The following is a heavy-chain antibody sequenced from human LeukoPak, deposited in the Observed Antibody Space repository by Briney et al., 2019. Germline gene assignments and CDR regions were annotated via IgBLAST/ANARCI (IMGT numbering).Heavy chain of an antibody. J-gene: IGHJ4*02. Sequence: KPTETLSLTCAVYGGSFSGYYWSWIRQPPGKVLEWIGEINHSGSTNYNPSLKSRVTISVDTSKNQFSLKLSSVTAADTAVYYCARESMSGYSYGLLDYWGQGTLVTVSS. D-gene: IGHD5-18*01. CDR1: GGSFSGYY. CDR3: ARESMSGYSYGLLDY. V-gene: IGHV4-34*01. CDR2: INHSGST.